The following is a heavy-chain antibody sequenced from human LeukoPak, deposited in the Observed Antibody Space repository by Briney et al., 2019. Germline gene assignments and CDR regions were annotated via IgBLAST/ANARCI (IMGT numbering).Heavy chain of an antibody. CDR1: GYTFTTYG. CDR3: ARTGSPNYYYYYLDV. J-gene: IGHJ6*03. Sequence: ASVKVSCQASGYTFTTYGITWVRQAPGQGLEWMGYINPYNGNTNYALKLQGRVTMTTDTSTSTASMELRGLRSDDTAIYYCARTGSPNYYYYYLDVWGKGTTVTVS. D-gene: IGHD1-1*01. V-gene: IGHV1-18*01. CDR2: INPYNGNT.